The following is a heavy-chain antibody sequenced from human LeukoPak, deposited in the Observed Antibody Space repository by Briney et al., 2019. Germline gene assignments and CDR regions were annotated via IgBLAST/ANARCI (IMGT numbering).Heavy chain of an antibody. D-gene: IGHD3-22*01. CDR3: ARTPRNYDTTGYYPDY. J-gene: IGHJ4*02. CDR2: IFYGGST. CDR1: GGSISSSNHY. V-gene: IGHV4-39*07. Sequence: SETLSLTCTVSGGSISSSNHYWGWIRQPPGKGLEWIGSIFYGGSTYYNPSLKSRVTISVDTSKNQFSLKLASVAAADTAFYYCARTPRNYDTTGYYPDYWGQGTLVTVSS.